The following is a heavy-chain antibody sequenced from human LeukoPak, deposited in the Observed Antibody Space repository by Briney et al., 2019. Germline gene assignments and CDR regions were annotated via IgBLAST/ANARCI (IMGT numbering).Heavy chain of an antibody. J-gene: IGHJ4*02. V-gene: IGHV1-69*04. CDR3: ASGPKDSSSWEFDY. CDR2: IIPILGIA. Sequence: SVKVSCKASGGTFSSYAISWVRQAPGQGLEWMGRIIPILGIANYAQKFQGRVTITADKSTSTAYMELSSLRSEDTAVYYCASGPKDSSSWEFDYWGQGTLVTVSS. CDR1: GGTFSSYA. D-gene: IGHD6-13*01.